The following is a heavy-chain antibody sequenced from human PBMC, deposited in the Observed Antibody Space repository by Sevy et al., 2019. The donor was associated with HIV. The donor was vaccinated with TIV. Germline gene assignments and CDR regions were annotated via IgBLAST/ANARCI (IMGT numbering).Heavy chain of an antibody. D-gene: IGHD1-26*01. Sequence: GESLKISCKGSGYSFTSYWIGWVRQMPGKGLEWMGIIYPGDSDTRYSPSFQGQVTISADKSISTAYLQWSSLKASDTAMYYCATTLGATNVEGAFDIWGQGTMVTVSS. CDR2: IYPGDSDT. J-gene: IGHJ3*02. CDR1: GYSFTSYW. V-gene: IGHV5-51*01. CDR3: ATTLGATNVEGAFDI.